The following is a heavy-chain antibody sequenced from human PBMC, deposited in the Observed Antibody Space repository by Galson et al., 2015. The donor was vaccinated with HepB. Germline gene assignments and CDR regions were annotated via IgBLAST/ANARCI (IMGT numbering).Heavy chain of an antibody. Sequence: LRLSCAASGFTFSTYSMNWVRQAPGKGLEWVSYISSSSTTIYYADSVKGRFTISRDNAKNSLYLQMNSLRAEDTAVYYCARPQSSAWTLLYYYFDYWGQGTLVTVSS. CDR2: ISSSSTTI. J-gene: IGHJ4*02. V-gene: IGHV3-48*04. CDR1: GFTFSTYS. D-gene: IGHD6-19*01. CDR3: ARPQSSAWTLLYYYFDY.